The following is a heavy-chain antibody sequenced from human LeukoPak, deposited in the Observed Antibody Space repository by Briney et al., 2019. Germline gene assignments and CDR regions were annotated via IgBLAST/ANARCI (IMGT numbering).Heavy chain of an antibody. CDR3: ARDPYDILTGYYRNWFDP. D-gene: IGHD3-9*01. Sequence: GASVKVSCKAPGGTFSSYAISWVRQAPGQGLEWMGRIIPILGIANYAQKFQGRVTITADKSTSTAYMELSSLRSEDTAVYYCARDPYDILTGYYRNWFDPWGQGTLVTVSS. CDR1: GGTFSSYA. J-gene: IGHJ5*02. V-gene: IGHV1-69*04. CDR2: IIPILGIA.